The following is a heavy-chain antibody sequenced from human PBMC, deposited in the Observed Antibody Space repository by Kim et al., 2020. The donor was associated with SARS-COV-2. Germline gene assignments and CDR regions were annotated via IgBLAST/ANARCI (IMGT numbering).Heavy chain of an antibody. Sequence: GGSLRLSCAASGFTFSDYYINWIRQAPGKGLEWVSYISSSSSDTNYADSVKGRFTISRDNAKNSLYLQMNSLRAEDTAVYYCVRARSPSGSYSWYFDLWGRGTLVTVSS. CDR1: GFTFSDYY. J-gene: IGHJ2*01. V-gene: IGHV3-11*05. CDR3: VRARSPSGSYSWYFDL. CDR2: ISSSSSDT. D-gene: IGHD1-26*01.